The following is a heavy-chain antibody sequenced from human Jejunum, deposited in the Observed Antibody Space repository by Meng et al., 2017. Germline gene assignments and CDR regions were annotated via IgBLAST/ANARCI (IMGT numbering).Heavy chain of an antibody. D-gene: IGHD3-16*02. CDR3: TWTTTFGGVIEH. Sequence: GESLKISCAASGFTFSYACMSWVRQAPGKGLEWVGVIRSKGSGASTDFAAPVNGRFTISRDDSKTTVYLQMNSLKTEDTDVYDCTWTTTFGGVIEHWGQGARVTVSS. CDR1: GFTFSYAC. V-gene: IGHV3-15*01. CDR2: IRSKGSGAST. J-gene: IGHJ4*02.